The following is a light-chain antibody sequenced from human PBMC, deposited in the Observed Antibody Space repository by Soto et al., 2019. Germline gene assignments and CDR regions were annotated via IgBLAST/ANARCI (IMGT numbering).Light chain of an antibody. V-gene: IGKV3D-15*01. Sequence: EIVMTQSPATLSVSPGERATLSCRASQSVSSNLAWYQQKPGQAPRLLIYGASTRATGIPDRFSGSGSGTEFTLTINSLQSEDSAVHYCQQHNQWPITFGQGTRLEIK. CDR2: GAS. J-gene: IGKJ5*01. CDR3: QQHNQWPIT. CDR1: QSVSSN.